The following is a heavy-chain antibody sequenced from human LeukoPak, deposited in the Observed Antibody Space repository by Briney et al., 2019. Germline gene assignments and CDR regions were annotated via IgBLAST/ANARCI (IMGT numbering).Heavy chain of an antibody. CDR2: ISYDGSNK. CDR1: GFTFSSYA. V-gene: IGHV3-30*04. J-gene: IGHJ4*02. Sequence: GGSLRLSCAASGFTFSSYAMHWVRQAPGKGLEWVAVISYDGSNKYYADSVKGRFTISRDNSKNTLCLQMSSLRAEDTAVYYCARGKPDTAMVENPFDYWGQGTLVTVSS. D-gene: IGHD5-18*01. CDR3: ARGKPDTAMVENPFDY.